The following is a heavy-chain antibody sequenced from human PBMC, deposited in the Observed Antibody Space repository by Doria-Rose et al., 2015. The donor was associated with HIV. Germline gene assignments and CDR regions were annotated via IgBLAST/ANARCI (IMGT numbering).Heavy chain of an antibody. Sequence: VQLVQSGGGLVQPGRSLRLSCVGSGFSFESYAVHRVRLAPGKGLEWVAGISWDSGAKGNADSVEGRFTISRDNAKKSVYLEMRSLRPEDTACYYCAKAPIIGPKYYFYMDVWGKGTSVTVSS. CDR2: ISWDSGAK. CDR1: GFSFESYA. J-gene: IGHJ6*03. D-gene: IGHD3-3*01. CDR3: AKAPIIGPKYYFYMDV. V-gene: IGHV3-9*01.